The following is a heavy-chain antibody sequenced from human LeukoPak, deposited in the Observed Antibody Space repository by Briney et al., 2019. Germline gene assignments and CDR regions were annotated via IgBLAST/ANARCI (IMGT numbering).Heavy chain of an antibody. Sequence: QPGGSLRLSCAASGFIFSNYWMHWVRQAPGKGLVWVSRVNNDGSSTTYADSAKGRFTISRDNAKNTLYLQMNSLRAEDTAVYYCAKGGLRVTDYWGQGTLVTVSS. V-gene: IGHV3-74*03. CDR3: AKGGLRVTDY. J-gene: IGHJ4*02. CDR2: VNNDGSST. D-gene: IGHD5/OR15-5a*01. CDR1: GFIFSNYW.